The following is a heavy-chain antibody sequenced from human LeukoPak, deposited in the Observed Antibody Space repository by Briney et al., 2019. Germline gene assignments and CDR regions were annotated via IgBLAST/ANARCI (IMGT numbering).Heavy chain of an antibody. CDR3: AKVVKLGSSPDY. J-gene: IGHJ4*02. CDR1: GFTFSSYA. D-gene: IGHD6-6*01. V-gene: IGHV3-30-3*01. Sequence: GGSLRLSCAASGFTFSSYAMHWVRQAPGKGLEWVAVISYDGSNKYYADSVKGRFTISRDNSKNTLYLQMNSLRAEDTAVYYCAKVVKLGSSPDYWGQGTLVTVSS. CDR2: ISYDGSNK.